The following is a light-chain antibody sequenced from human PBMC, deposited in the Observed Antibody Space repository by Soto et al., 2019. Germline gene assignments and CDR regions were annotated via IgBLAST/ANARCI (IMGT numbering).Light chain of an antibody. CDR3: SSYTSSSTLEV. CDR2: EVS. Sequence: QPASVSGSPGQSITISCTGTSSDVGGYNYVSWYQQHPGKAPKLMIYEVSNRPSGVSNRFSGSKSGNTASLTISGLQAEDEADYYCSSYTSSSTLEVFGTGTKVTVL. V-gene: IGLV2-14*01. J-gene: IGLJ1*01. CDR1: SSDVGGYNY.